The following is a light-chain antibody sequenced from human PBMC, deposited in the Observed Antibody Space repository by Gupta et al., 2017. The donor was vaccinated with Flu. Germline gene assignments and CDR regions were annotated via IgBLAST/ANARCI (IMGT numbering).Light chain of an antibody. Sequence: DIQMTQCPSSLSASVGDRVTITCRASQNISSYLNWYQQKPGKAPKLLIYAASRVKSGVPSRFSGSGSGTDFTLTISRRQPEDFATYYCQQGNSTPNTFGQGTLLEIK. CDR2: AAS. CDR1: QNISSY. J-gene: IGKJ5*01. V-gene: IGKV1-39*01. CDR3: QQGNSTPNT.